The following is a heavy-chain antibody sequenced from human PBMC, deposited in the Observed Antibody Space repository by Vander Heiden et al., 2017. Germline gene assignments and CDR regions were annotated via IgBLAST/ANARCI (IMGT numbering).Heavy chain of an antibody. V-gene: IGHV3-15*01. D-gene: IGHD3-22*01. J-gene: IGHJ5*02. Sequence: RFTISRDESKNTLYLQMNSLKTEDTAVYYCTTAITMIPWGQGTLVTVSS. CDR3: TTAITMIP.